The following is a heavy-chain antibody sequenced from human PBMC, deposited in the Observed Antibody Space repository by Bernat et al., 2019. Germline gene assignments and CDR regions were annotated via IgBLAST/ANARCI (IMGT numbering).Heavy chain of an antibody. CDR1: GFTFNYAW. CDR3: NNVRDPTSWSLQY. CDR2: IKSRGAGGTA. Sequence: VQLVESGGGLVKPGGSMRLSCAASGFTFNYAWMTWVRQAPGKGLEWVGRIKSRGAGGTADYAAPVEGRFTISRDDSKNMMYLQMDSLKTEDTAVYYCNNVRDPTSWSLQYWGQGTLVTVS. V-gene: IGHV3-15*01. D-gene: IGHD2-2*01. J-gene: IGHJ4*02.